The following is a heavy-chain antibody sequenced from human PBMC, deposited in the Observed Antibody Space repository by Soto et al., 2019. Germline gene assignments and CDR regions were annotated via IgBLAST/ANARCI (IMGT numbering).Heavy chain of an antibody. CDR1: GFTFSSYW. V-gene: IGHV3-7*01. CDR3: ASSYDILTGYNPSGAFDI. CDR2: IKQDGSEK. D-gene: IGHD3-9*01. Sequence: PGGSLRLSCAASGFTFSSYWMSWVRQAPGKGLEWVANIKQDGSEKYYVDSVKGRFTISRDNAKNSLYLQMNSLRAEDTAVYYCASSYDILTGYNPSGAFDIWGQGTMVTVSS. J-gene: IGHJ3*02.